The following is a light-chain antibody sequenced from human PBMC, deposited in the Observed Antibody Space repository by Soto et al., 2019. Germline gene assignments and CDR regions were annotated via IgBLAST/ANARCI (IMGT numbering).Light chain of an antibody. J-gene: IGKJ5*01. CDR2: DAS. CDR3: QQRSNWPPGVT. CDR1: QSISSW. Sequence: DIQMTQSPSTLSASVGDRVTITCRAIQSISSWLAWYQQKPGKAPKLLIYDASSLESGVPSRFSGSGSGPDFTLTISRLEPEDFAVYYCQQRSNWPPGVTFGQGTRLEIK. V-gene: IGKV1-5*01.